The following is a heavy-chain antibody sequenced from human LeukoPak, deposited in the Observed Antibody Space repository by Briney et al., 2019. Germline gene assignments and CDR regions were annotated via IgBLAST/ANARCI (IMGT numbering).Heavy chain of an antibody. D-gene: IGHD3-22*01. Sequence: GGSLRLSCAASGFTFDDYGVSWVRQAPGKGLEWVSGINWNGGSTGYADSVKGRFTISRDNAKNSLYLQMNSLRAEDTALYYCARDHFYDSSGPFFDWGQGTLVIVSS. V-gene: IGHV3-20*04. J-gene: IGHJ4*02. CDR1: GFTFDDYG. CDR3: ARDHFYDSSGPFFD. CDR2: INWNGGST.